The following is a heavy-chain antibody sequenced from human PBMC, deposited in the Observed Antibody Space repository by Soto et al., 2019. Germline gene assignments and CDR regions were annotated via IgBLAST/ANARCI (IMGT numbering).Heavy chain of an antibody. D-gene: IGHD6-19*01. Sequence: GGSLRLSCAASGFTFSQFGMPWVRQAPGKGLEWVSYISSSGSTIYYADSVKGRFTISRDNAKNSLYLQMNSLRAEDTAVYYCARDPLYSSGWYLDYWGQGTLVTVSS. CDR3: ARDPLYSSGWYLDY. V-gene: IGHV3-48*03. CDR1: GFTFSQFG. J-gene: IGHJ4*02. CDR2: ISSSGSTI.